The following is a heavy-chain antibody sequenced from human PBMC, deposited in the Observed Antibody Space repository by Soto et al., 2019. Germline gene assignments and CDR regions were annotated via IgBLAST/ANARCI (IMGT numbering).Heavy chain of an antibody. J-gene: IGHJ6*01. CDR1: GGTFSSYA. V-gene: IGHV1-69*12. CDR3: AREGGSGSYRYYGMDV. D-gene: IGHD3-10*01. Sequence: QVQLVQSGAEVKKPGSSVKVSCKASGGTFSSYAISWVRQAPGQGLEWMGGIIPIFGTANYAQKFQGRVTITADECTSTAYMEVSRLRSEETAVYYWAREGGSGSYRYYGMDVWGQGTTVTVSS. CDR2: IIPIFGTA.